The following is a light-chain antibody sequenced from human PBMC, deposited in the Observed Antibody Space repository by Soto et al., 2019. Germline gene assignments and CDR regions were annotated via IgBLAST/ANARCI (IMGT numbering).Light chain of an antibody. CDR1: QSVLYSSNNKNY. CDR2: GAS. J-gene: IGKJ1*01. Sequence: DIVMTQSPDSLAVSLGERATINCKSSQSVLYSSNNKNYLAWYQQKPGQPPRLLIYGASTRATGIPARFSGSGSGTEFTLTISSLQSEDFAVYYCQQYNNWPPWTFGQGTKVDIK. V-gene: IGKV4-1*01. CDR3: QQYNNWPPWT.